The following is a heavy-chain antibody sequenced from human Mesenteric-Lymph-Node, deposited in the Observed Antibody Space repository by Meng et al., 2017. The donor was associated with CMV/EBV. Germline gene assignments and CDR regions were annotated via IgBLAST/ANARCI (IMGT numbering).Heavy chain of an antibody. J-gene: IGHJ6*02. Sequence: SETLSLTCTVSGGSVSSGSYYWSWIRQPPGKGLEWIGYIYYSGSTNYNPSLKSRVTISVDTSKNQFSLKLSSVTAADTAVYYCAKADSGWHDMDVWGQGTTVTVSS. CDR2: IYYSGST. V-gene: IGHV4-61*01. CDR3: AKADSGWHDMDV. CDR1: GGSVSSGSYY. D-gene: IGHD6-19*01.